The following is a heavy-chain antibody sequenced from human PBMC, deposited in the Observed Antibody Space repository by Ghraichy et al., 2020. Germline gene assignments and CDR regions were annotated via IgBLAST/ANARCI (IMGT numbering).Heavy chain of an antibody. Sequence: SGPTLVKPTQTLTLTCTFSGFSLSTSGMCVSWIRQPPGKALEWLALIDWDDDKYYSTSLKTRLTISKDTSKNQVVLTMTNMDPVDTATYYCARILSEPEYCSGGSCYSYYYYGMDVWGQGTTVTVSS. CDR1: GFSLSTSGMC. CDR2: IDWDDDK. V-gene: IGHV2-70*01. J-gene: IGHJ6*02. D-gene: IGHD2-15*01. CDR3: ARILSEPEYCSGGSCYSYYYYGMDV.